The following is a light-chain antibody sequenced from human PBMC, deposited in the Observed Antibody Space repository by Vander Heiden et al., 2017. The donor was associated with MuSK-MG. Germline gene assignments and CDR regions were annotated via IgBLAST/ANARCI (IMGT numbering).Light chain of an antibody. CDR2: GNN. J-gene: IGLJ2*01. CDR3: QSYDTILSGHVV. Sequence: SVLTQPPSVSGAPGQRVTFSCTGSTSNIGAGYDVHCYQQFPGAAPKLLIYGNNNRPSGVPDRFSGSKSGTSASLAITGLQAEDEADYYCQSYDTILSGHVVFGGGTKLTVL. V-gene: IGLV1-40*01. CDR1: TSNIGAGYD.